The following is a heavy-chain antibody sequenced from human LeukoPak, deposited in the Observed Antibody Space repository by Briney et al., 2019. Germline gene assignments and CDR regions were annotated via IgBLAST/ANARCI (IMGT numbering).Heavy chain of an antibody. D-gene: IGHD3-3*01. CDR1: GFTFSSYS. CDR3: AKDITIFGVVPDAFDI. V-gene: IGHV3-23*01. J-gene: IGHJ3*02. Sequence: GGSLRLSCAASGFTFSSYSMNWVRQAPGKGLEWVSAISGSGGSTYYADSVKGRFTISRDNSKNTLYLQMNSLRAEDTAVYYCAKDITIFGVVPDAFDIWGQGTMVTVSS. CDR2: ISGSGGST.